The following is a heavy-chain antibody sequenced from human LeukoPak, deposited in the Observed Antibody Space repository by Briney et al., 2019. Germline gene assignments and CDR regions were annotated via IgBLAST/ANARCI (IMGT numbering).Heavy chain of an antibody. CDR1: GGSFSGYY. CDR3: ARGSRNWRYLGY. D-gene: IGHD1-20*01. V-gene: IGHV4-34*01. CDR2: INHSGST. J-gene: IGHJ4*02. Sequence: PSETLSLTCAVYGGSFSGYYWSWIRQPPGKGLEWIGEINHSGSTNYNPSLKSRVTISVDTSKNQFSLKLSSVTAADTAVYYCARGSRNWRYLGYWGQGTLVTVSS.